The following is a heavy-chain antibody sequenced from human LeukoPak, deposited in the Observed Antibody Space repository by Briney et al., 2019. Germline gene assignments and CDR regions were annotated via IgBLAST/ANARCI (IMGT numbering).Heavy chain of an antibody. J-gene: IGHJ4*02. CDR3: ATGSAPKYSSGRYGVDY. CDR1: GYTLTELS. D-gene: IGHD6-19*01. Sequence: ASVKVSCKVSGYTLTELSMHWVRRAPGKGLEWMGGFDPEDGETIYAQKFQGRVTMTEDTSTDTAYMELSSLRSEDTAVYYCATGSAPKYSSGRYGVDYWGQGTLVTVSS. CDR2: FDPEDGET. V-gene: IGHV1-24*01.